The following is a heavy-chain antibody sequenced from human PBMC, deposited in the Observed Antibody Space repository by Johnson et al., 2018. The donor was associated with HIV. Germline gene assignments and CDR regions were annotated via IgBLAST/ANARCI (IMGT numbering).Heavy chain of an antibody. Sequence: LVESGGVVVQPGGSLRLSCAASGFTFDDYAMHWVRQAPGKGLEWVSLISWDGGSTYYADSVKGRFTISRDNSKNSLYLQMNSLRAEDTALYYCAKDSGYGNAFDIWGQGTVVTVSS. V-gene: IGHV3-43D*03. CDR1: GFTFDDYA. CDR2: ISWDGGST. D-gene: IGHD6-25*01. J-gene: IGHJ3*02. CDR3: AKDSGYGNAFDI.